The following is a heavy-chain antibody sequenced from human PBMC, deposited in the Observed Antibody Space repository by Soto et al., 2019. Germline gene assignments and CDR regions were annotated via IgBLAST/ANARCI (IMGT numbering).Heavy chain of an antibody. CDR3: ARDRFLEWLLDYYYYGMDV. D-gene: IGHD3-3*01. Sequence: ASVKVSCKASGYTFTSYYMHWVRQAPGQGLEWMGIINPSGGSTSYAQKFQGRVTMTRDTSTSTVYMELSSLRSEDTAVYYCARDRFLEWLLDYYYYGMDVWGQGTTVTVSS. CDR1: GYTFTSYY. CDR2: INPSGGST. V-gene: IGHV1-46*01. J-gene: IGHJ6*02.